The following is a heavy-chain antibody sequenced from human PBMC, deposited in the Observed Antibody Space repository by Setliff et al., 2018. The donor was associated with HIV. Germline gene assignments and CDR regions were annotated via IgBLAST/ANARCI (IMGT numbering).Heavy chain of an antibody. CDR3: AKDGISGGAYPPYYFDY. J-gene: IGHJ4*01. CDR2: ISGSGGST. CDR1: GFTFNTYA. V-gene: IGHV3-23*01. D-gene: IGHD2-15*01. Sequence: PGASLKISCAASGFTFNTYAMSWVRQAPGKGLEWVSVISGSGGSTFYADSVKGRFTISRDNSKNTLYLQMNRLRVEDTAVYYCAKDGISGGAYPPYYFDYWGHGTLVTVSS.